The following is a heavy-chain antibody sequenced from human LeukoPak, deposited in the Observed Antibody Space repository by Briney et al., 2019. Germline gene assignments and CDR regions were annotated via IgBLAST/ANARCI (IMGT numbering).Heavy chain of an antibody. CDR2: ISHSGST. CDR1: GGSFSGYY. J-gene: IGHJ5*02. Sequence: SETLSLTCAVYGGSFSGYYWSWIRQPPGKGLEWIGEISHSGSTNYNPSLKSRVTISVDTSKNQFSLKLSSVTAADTAVYYCARRPYGAKAGWFDPWGQGTLVTVSS. CDR3: ARRPYGAKAGWFDP. D-gene: IGHD4-17*01. V-gene: IGHV4-34*01.